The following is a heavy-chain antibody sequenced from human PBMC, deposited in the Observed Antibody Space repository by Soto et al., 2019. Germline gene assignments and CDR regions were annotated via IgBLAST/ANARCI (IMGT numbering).Heavy chain of an antibody. D-gene: IGHD2-15*01. CDR3: AKHRYCSGECSEGFGS. J-gene: IGHJ4*02. CDR1: GFMFSSYA. V-gene: IGHV3-23*01. CDR2: ISGRGDTI. Sequence: EVQLLESGGGLVQPGGSLRLSCAASGFMFSSYAMNWVRQAPGKGLDWVSGISGRGDTIHYADSVKGRFTISRDNAKNTLYLQMNSLRGEDTAVYYCAKHRYCSGECSEGFGSWGQGTLVIVSS.